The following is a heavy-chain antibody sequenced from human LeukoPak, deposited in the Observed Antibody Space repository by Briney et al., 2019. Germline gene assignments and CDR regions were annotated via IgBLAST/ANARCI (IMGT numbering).Heavy chain of an antibody. Sequence: GGSLRLSCAASGFTFSDYYMSWIRQAPGKGLEWVSYISSSGSTIYYTDSVKGRFTISRDNAKNSLYLQMNSLRAEDTAVYYCARDRLRIFGVVTYMFDYWGQGTLVTVSS. J-gene: IGHJ4*02. CDR3: ARDRLRIFGVVTYMFDY. V-gene: IGHV3-11*01. D-gene: IGHD3-3*01. CDR1: GFTFSDYY. CDR2: ISSSGSTI.